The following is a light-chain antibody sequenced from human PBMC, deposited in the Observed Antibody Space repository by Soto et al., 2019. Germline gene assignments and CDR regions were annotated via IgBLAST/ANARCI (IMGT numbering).Light chain of an antibody. CDR2: DVI. Sequence: QSALTQPRSVSGSPGQSVTISCTGTSSDVGIYNYVSWYQQHPGKAPKLMIYDVIKRPSGVSDRFSGSKSGNTASLTISGLQAEDEADYYCCSYAGSYTYVFGTGTKLTVL. V-gene: IGLV2-11*01. J-gene: IGLJ1*01. CDR1: SSDVGIYNY. CDR3: CSYAGSYTYV.